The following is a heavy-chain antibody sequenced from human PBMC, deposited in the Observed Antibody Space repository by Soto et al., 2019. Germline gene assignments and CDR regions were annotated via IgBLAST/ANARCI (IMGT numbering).Heavy chain of an antibody. CDR2: ITPSGLTT. Sequence: EVQLVESGGGFVQPGGSLRLSCAASGSTFSTTAMTWVRQAPGKGLKWVSAITPSGLTTYHTDSVKGRFTICRVQSNNTLYLQMNSLRVEDTAIYYCAEAATPGSSPRSWGQGTMVIVSS. CDR3: AEAATPGSSPRS. J-gene: IGHJ5*02. CDR1: GSTFSTTA. V-gene: IGHV3-23*04. D-gene: IGHD2-15*01.